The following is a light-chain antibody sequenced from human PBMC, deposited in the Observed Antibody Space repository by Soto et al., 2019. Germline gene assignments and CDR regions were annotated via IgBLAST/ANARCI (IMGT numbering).Light chain of an antibody. CDR1: QTISGTY. CDR3: QQYGRSPTWT. CDR2: SSS. V-gene: IGKV3-20*01. Sequence: NLLTQSPGTLSLSPGERATLSCRASQTISGTYLAWYQQKPGQAPRLLIYSSSSRAAGVSDRFSGSGSGTDFSLTISGLEPEDFAMYYCQQYGRSPTWTFGQGTKVDIK. J-gene: IGKJ1*01.